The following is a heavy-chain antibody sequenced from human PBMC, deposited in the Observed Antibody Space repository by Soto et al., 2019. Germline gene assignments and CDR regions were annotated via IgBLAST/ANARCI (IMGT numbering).Heavy chain of an antibody. J-gene: IGHJ4*02. CDR2: INPSGGST. CDR1: GYTFTSYY. CDR3: ARDKISEITMVRGVPTGYFDY. V-gene: IGHV1-46*01. D-gene: IGHD3-10*01. Sequence: ASVKVSCKASGYTFTSYYMHWVRQAPGQGLEWMGIINPSGGSTSYAQKFQGRVTITRDTSTSTVYMELSSLRSEDTAVYYCARDKISEITMVRGVPTGYFDYWGQGTLVT.